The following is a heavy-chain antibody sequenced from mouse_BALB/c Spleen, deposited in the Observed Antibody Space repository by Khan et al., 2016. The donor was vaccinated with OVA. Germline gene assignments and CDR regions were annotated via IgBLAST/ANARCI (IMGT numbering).Heavy chain of an antibody. V-gene: IGHV3-2*02. CDR1: GYSITSDYA. D-gene: IGHD2-13*01. CDR3: ARSLYYSDSYAMDY. CDR2: ISSTGST. Sequence: EVQLVESGPGLVKPSQSLSLTCTVTGYSITSDYAWNWIRQFPGNKLEWMGYISSTGSTSYNPSLKSRISITRDTSKNQFFLHLNSVTTEVTATYYCARSLYYSDSYAMDYWGQGTSVTVSS. J-gene: IGHJ4*01.